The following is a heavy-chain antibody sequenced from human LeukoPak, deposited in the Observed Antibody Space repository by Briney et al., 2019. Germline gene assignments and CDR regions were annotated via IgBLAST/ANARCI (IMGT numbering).Heavy chain of an antibody. V-gene: IGHV4-34*01. CDR1: GGSFSGYY. D-gene: IGHD3-22*01. J-gene: IGHJ4*02. CDR2: INHSGST. Sequence: SETLSLTCAVYGGSFSGYYWSWLRQPPGKGLEWIGEINHSGSTNYNPSLTSRVTISVDTSKNQSSLKLSSVTAADTAVYYCARVRGYYYDSSGTRWGQGTLVTVSS. CDR3: ARVRGYYYDSSGTR.